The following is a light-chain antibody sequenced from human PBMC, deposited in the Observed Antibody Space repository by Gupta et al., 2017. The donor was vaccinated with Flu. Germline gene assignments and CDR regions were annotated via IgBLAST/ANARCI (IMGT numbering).Light chain of an antibody. Sequence: QSVVTPPPSASGTPGQRVTIFCSGSSSNIGSNYVYWYQQFPGTAPKLLISRNNQRPSGVTDRFSGSKSGTSAALAISGLRAEDEADYYCAAWDDSRSGQVFGGGTKLTVL. V-gene: IGLV1-47*01. CDR1: SSNIGSNY. CDR3: AAWDDSRSGQV. J-gene: IGLJ3*02. CDR2: RNN.